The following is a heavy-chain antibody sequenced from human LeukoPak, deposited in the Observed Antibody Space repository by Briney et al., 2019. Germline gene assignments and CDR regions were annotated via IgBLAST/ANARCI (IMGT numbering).Heavy chain of an antibody. CDR2: IHLSGST. Sequence: SGTLSLTCTVSGDPISSYSWTWIRQPAGKGLEWIGRIHLSGSTDYKPSLKSRVNISLDKSKNQFSLKLNSVTAADSALYYCARGRLSVASIVAFDYWGQGALVAVPS. CDR3: ARGRLSVASIVAFDY. V-gene: IGHV4-4*07. CDR1: GDPISSYS. J-gene: IGHJ4*02. D-gene: IGHD6-19*01.